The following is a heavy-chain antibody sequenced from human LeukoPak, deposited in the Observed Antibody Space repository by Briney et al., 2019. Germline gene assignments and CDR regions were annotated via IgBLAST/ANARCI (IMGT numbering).Heavy chain of an antibody. D-gene: IGHD3-10*01. J-gene: IGHJ5*02. Sequence: ASVKVSCKASGFTFTSYGINWVRQASGQGLEWMGWMNPNNGNTGYAQKFQGRVTMTRDTSISTAYMELRGLRSEDTAVYYCVRDGEGVAISVNYWFDPWGQGTLVTVSS. V-gene: IGHV1-8*01. CDR2: MNPNNGNT. CDR1: GFTFTSYG. CDR3: VRDGEGVAISVNYWFDP.